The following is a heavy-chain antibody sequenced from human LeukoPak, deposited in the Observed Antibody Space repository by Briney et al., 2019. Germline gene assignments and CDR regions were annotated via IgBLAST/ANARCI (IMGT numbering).Heavy chain of an antibody. J-gene: IGHJ4*02. Sequence: SSVKVSCKASGYTFTGYYLHWVRQAPGQGLEWMGWLKPHSGETNYAQKFQRRVTMTRDTSISTAYMELSRLRSDDTAVYYCARDTDDILAGLDYWGQGTLVTVSS. V-gene: IGHV1-2*02. CDR2: LKPHSGET. CDR1: GYTFTGYY. CDR3: ARDTDDILAGLDY. D-gene: IGHD3-9*01.